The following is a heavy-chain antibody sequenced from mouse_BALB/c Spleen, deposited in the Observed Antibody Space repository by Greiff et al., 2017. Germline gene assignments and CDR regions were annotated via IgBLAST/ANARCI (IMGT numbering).Heavy chain of an antibody. Sequence: EVQVVESGAELVKPGASVKLSCTASGFNIKDTYMHWVKQRPEQGLEWIGRIDPANGNTKYDPKFQGKATITADTSSNTAYLQLSSLTSEDTAVYYCANLPYYYGSSPPDDWGQGTTLTVSS. V-gene: IGHV14-3*02. CDR1: GFNIKDTY. CDR2: IDPANGNT. CDR3: ANLPYYYGSSPPDD. J-gene: IGHJ2*01. D-gene: IGHD1-1*01.